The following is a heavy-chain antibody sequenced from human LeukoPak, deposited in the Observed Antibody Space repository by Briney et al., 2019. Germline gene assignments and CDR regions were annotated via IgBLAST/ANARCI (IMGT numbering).Heavy chain of an antibody. CDR2: IYYSKNT. D-gene: IGHD5-18*01. Sequence: SETLSLTCTVSGGSISSSSAYWGWIRQPPGKGLEWIGSIYYSKNTYYNPSLKSRVTISADTSKNQFSLTLGSVSATDTAVFYCVSPRGFSYGYFDYWGQGTLVTVSS. J-gene: IGHJ4*02. V-gene: IGHV4-39*01. CDR1: GGSISSSSAY. CDR3: VSPRGFSYGYFDY.